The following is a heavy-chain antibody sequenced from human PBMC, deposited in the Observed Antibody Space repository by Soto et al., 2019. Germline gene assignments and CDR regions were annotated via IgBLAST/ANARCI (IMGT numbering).Heavy chain of an antibody. Sequence: EVQLVESGGGLVQPGGSLRLSCAASGFIFSSYNMNWVRQAPGKGLEWGSYISSSRSTIYYAVSVKGRFTISRDNAKNSLYLQMNSLRAEDTAVYYCARANYGDYGIDYWGQGTLVTVSS. CDR3: ARANYGDYGIDY. CDR2: ISSSRSTI. V-gene: IGHV3-48*01. J-gene: IGHJ4*02. CDR1: GFIFSSYN. D-gene: IGHD4-17*01.